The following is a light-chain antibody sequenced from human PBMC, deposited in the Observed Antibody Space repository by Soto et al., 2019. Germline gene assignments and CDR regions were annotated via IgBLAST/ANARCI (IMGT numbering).Light chain of an antibody. V-gene: IGKV3-15*01. CDR1: QSVSSN. CDR2: GAS. Sequence: EIGMTQAPSTLSVSRGDRATLSCRASQSVSSNLALYQQKPGQAHRLLIYGASTRATGIPARFSGSGSGTEFTLTISRLQSEDFAVYYCQQYNNWPPYTFGQGTKLEIK. J-gene: IGKJ2*01. CDR3: QQYNNWPPYT.